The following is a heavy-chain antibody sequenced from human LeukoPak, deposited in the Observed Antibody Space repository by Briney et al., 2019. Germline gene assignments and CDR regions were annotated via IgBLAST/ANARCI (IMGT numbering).Heavy chain of an antibody. J-gene: IGHJ6*03. CDR2: IRYDGSNK. V-gene: IGHV3-30*02. CDR3: AKGTILPKYMDV. D-gene: IGHD1-1*01. CDR1: GFTFSSYG. Sequence: GGSLRLSCAASGFTFSSYGMHWVRQAPGKGLEWVAFIRYDGSNKYYADSVKGRFTISRDNSKNTLYLQMNSLRAEDTAVYYCAKGTILPKYMDVWGKGTTVTISS.